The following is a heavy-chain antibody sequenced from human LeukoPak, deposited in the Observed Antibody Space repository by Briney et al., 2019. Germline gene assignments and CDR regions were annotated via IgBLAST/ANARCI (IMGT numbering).Heavy chain of an antibody. CDR3: ERGYSGYDWRADAFDI. Sequence: GGSLRLSCAASGFTFSSYSMNWVRQAPGKGLEWVSSISSSSSYIYYADSVKGRFTISRDNAKNSLYLQMNSLRAEDTAVYYCERGYSGYDWRADAFDIWGQGTMVTVSS. J-gene: IGHJ3*02. V-gene: IGHV3-21*01. CDR1: GFTFSSYS. D-gene: IGHD5-12*01. CDR2: ISSSSSYI.